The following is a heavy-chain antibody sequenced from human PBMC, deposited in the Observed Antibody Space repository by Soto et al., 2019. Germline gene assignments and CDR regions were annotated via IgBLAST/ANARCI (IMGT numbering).Heavy chain of an antibody. CDR2: ISAYNGNT. J-gene: IGHJ3*02. CDR1: GYTFTSYG. D-gene: IGHD4-4*01. Sequence: ASVKVSCKASGYTFTSYGISWVRQAPGQGLEWMGWISAYNGNTNYAQKLQGRVTMTTDTSTSTAYMELRSLRSDDTAVYYCARAFGDDYSNDAFDIWGQGTMVTVSS. V-gene: IGHV1-18*01. CDR3: ARAFGDDYSNDAFDI.